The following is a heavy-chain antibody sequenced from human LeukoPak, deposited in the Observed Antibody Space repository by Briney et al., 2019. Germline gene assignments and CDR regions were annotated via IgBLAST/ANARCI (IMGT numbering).Heavy chain of an antibody. J-gene: IGHJ5*02. D-gene: IGHD6-19*01. CDR1: GFSFKTYN. Sequence: GGSLRLSCEASGFSFKTYNMNWIRQAPGKGLEWVSSISTGSTYISYADSVKGRFTVSRDNAKNSLYLQMNSLRVDDTAVYYCARAEGSGWYRLPWGQGTLVTVSS. CDR2: ISTGSTYI. V-gene: IGHV3-21*01. CDR3: ARAEGSGWYRLP.